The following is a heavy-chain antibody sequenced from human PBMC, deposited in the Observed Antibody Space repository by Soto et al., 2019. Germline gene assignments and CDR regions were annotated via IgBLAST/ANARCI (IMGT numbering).Heavy chain of an antibody. J-gene: IGHJ5*02. Sequence: NPSETLSLTCTFSGSSIIGYYWTWIRQSPERGLEWIGYIHYSGSDNYNPSLNSRLTMSVDRSKSQFSMKLASVTAPDTALSYCGRGVGGSDLNWFDPWGRRTMVTV. CDR2: IHYSGSD. V-gene: IGHV4-59*12. CDR1: GSSIIGYY. CDR3: GRGVGGSDLNWFDP. D-gene: IGHD6-19*01.